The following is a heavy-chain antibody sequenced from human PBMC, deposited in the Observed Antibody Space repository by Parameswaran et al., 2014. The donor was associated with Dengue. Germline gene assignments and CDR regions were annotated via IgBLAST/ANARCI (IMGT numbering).Heavy chain of an antibody. CDR3: ASEAGWFGTDDAFDV. CDR2: INHSGST. Sequence: WIRQPPGKGLEWIGEINHSGSTNYNPSLKSRVTISVDTSKNQFSLKLSSVTAADTAVYYCASEAGWFGTDDAFDVWGQGTMVTVSS. D-gene: IGHD3-10*01. J-gene: IGHJ3*01. V-gene: IGHV4-34*01.